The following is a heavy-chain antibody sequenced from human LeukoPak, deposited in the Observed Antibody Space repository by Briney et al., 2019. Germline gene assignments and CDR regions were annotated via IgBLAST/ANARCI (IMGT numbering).Heavy chain of an antibody. Sequence: ASVKVSCKASGGTFSSYAISWVRQAPGQGLEWMGRIIPIFGIANYAQKFQGRVTITADKSTSTAYMELSSLRSEDTAVYYCARDVYCSGGSCVYYYYGVDVWGQGTTVTVSS. D-gene: IGHD2-15*01. CDR1: GGTFSSYA. CDR2: IIPIFGIA. V-gene: IGHV1-69*04. J-gene: IGHJ6*02. CDR3: ARDVYCSGGSCVYYYYGVDV.